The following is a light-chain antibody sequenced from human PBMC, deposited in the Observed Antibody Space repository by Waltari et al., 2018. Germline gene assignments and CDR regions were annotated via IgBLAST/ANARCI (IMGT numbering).Light chain of an antibody. CDR3: SSYAGRNSFNVL. Sequence: QSVLTQPPSASGSPGQSVTISCTGTTSDAGSYKYVSWYQQHPGKAPKLLIYEVSERPSGVPDRFSGSKSGNTASLTVSGLQADDEADYYCSSYAGRNSFNVLFGGGTKLTVL. CDR2: EVS. J-gene: IGLJ2*01. V-gene: IGLV2-8*01. CDR1: TSDAGSYKY.